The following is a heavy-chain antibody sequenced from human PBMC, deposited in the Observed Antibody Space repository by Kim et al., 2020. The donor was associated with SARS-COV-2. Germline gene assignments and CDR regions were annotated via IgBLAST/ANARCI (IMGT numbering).Heavy chain of an antibody. D-gene: IGHD3-3*01. CDR1: GGSISSSSYY. J-gene: IGHJ5*02. V-gene: IGHV4-39*01. CDR2: IYYSGST. CDR3: ANQQPNTIFGVVTLGGGFDP. Sequence: SETLSLTCTVSGGSISSSSYYWGWIRQPPGKGLEWIGSIYYSGSTYYNPSLKSRVTISVDTSKNQFSLKLSSVTAADTAVYYCANQQPNTIFGVVTLGGGFDPWGQGTLVTVSS.